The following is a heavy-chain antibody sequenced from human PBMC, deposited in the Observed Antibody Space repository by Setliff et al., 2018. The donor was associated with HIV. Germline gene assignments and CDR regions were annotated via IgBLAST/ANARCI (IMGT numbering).Heavy chain of an antibody. J-gene: IGHJ4*02. CDR1: GGTFGSYA. Sequence: GASVKVSCKASGGTFGSYAISWVRQAPGQGLEWMGGIIPILGIANYAQKFQGRVTITADKSTSTAYMELSSLRSEDTAVYYCARCGRDGYNLNYWGQGTLVTVSS. D-gene: IGHD5-12*01. CDR3: ARCGRDGYNLNY. CDR2: IIPILGIA. V-gene: IGHV1-69*10.